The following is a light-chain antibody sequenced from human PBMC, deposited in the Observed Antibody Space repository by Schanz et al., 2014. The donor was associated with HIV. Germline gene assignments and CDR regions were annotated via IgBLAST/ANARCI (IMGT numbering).Light chain of an antibody. V-gene: IGLV2-14*03. CDR2: DVS. CDR3: SSYGASSTHVL. CDR1: SSDVGGYNY. J-gene: IGLJ2*01. Sequence: QSALTQPASVSGSPGQSITISCTGTSSDVGGYNYVSWYQQHPGKAPKLMIYDVSNRPSGVSTRFSGSKSDNTASLTISGLQAEDEADYYCSSYGASSTHVLFGGGTKLTVL.